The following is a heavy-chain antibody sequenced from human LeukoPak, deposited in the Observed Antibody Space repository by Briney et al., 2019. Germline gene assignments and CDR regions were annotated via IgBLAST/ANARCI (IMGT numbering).Heavy chain of an antibody. J-gene: IGHJ6*02. CDR1: GYTFTGYY. D-gene: IGHD3-22*01. Sequence: ASVKVSCKASGYTFTGYYMHWVRQAPGQGLEWMGWINPNSGGTNYAQEFQGRVTMTRDTSISTAYMELSRLRSDDTAVYYCARGRYYYDSPESGMDVWGQGTTVTVSS. V-gene: IGHV1-2*02. CDR3: ARGRYYYDSPESGMDV. CDR2: INPNSGGT.